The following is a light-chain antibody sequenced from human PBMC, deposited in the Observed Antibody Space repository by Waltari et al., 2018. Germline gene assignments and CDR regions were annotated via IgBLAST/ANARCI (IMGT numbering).Light chain of an antibody. V-gene: IGKV1-12*01. CDR2: AAS. CDR1: QDIKTW. CDR3: QQADSFPPLT. Sequence: DIQMTQSPSSVSASLEDRVTIPCRARQDIKTWLAWYQHKPGKAPKLLVSAASSLQSGVPSRFSGSGSGTDFTLTISNLQPEDFATYYCQQADSFPPLTFGGGTKVEIK. J-gene: IGKJ4*01.